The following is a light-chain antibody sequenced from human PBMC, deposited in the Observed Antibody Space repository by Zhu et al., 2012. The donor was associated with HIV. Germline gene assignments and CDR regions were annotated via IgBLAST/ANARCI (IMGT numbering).Light chain of an antibody. J-gene: IGKJ2*01. Sequence: EIVLTQSPATLSLSPGERATLSCRASQSVRNFLAWYQQRPGQAPRLLIYDTSKRATGIPARFNGSGSGTDFTLTISSLEPEDFAVYYCHQRSNWPQTFGQGTQAGDQT. V-gene: IGKV3-11*01. CDR1: QSVRNF. CDR3: HQRSNWPQT. CDR2: DTS.